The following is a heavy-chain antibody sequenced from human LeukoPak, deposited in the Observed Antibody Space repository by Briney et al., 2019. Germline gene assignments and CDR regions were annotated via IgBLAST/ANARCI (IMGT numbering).Heavy chain of an antibody. V-gene: IGHV3-30*18. CDR1: GFSFSDYG. D-gene: IGHD3-10*01. Sequence: GRSLRLSCAASGFSFSDYGMHWVRQAPGKGLEWVAVIIYDGSDKYYGDSVKGRFTISRDNSKDTLYLQMNSLRAEDTAVYYCAKDYGRHYASGSSYLEYWGKGIPVTVSP. CDR3: AKDYGRHYASGSSYLEY. CDR2: IIYDGSDK. J-gene: IGHJ4*02.